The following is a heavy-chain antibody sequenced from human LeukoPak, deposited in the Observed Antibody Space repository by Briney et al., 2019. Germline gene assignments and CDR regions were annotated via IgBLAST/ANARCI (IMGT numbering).Heavy chain of an antibody. V-gene: IGHV5-51*01. J-gene: IGHJ4*02. Sequence: GESLKISCRASGNSLSTNWLGWVRQMAGKGVEWMGVIYPGECDTRYSPSLQGLVTMSAGKSISTAYLPLGSLKASVNGLYYRGRGGYSRYKFAYWGQPTLATVSS. CDR2: IYPGECDT. CDR3: GRGGYSRYKFAY. CDR1: GNSLSTNW. D-gene: IGHD5-12*01.